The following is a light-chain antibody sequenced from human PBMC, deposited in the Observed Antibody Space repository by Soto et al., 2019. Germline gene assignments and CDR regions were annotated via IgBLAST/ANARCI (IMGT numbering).Light chain of an antibody. CDR2: DAS. J-gene: IGKJ5*01. Sequence: EVVLTQSPATLSLSPGESATLSCRASQSVSSYLAWYQQKPGQAPRLLIYDASNRATGIPARFSGSGSGTDFTLTISSLEPEDLAVYYCQQRNIWPPVTFGQGTRLEIK. CDR3: QQRNIWPPVT. CDR1: QSVSSY. V-gene: IGKV3-11*01.